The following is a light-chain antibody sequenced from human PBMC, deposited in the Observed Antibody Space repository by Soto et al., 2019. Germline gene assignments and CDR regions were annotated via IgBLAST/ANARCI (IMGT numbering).Light chain of an antibody. CDR2: DAS. CDR1: QDIGSA. J-gene: IGKJ1*01. Sequence: EVVLTQSPATLSVYPGDRATLSCRASQDIGSAVAWYHQRSGQAPRLLIFDASIRVPTTPARFSGSVSGTEFTLTISSLESEDFAVYFCPQYGDRPRPFGQGTKVDIK. CDR3: PQYGDRPRP. V-gene: IGKV3-15*01.